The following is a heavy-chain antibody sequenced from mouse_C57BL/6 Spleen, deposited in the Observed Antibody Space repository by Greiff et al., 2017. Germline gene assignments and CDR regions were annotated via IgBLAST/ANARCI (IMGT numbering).Heavy chain of an antibody. CDR3: ARRDGNYESYFDY. CDR2: IDPSDSYT. D-gene: IGHD2-1*01. J-gene: IGHJ2*01. Sequence: VKLQQPGAELVMPGASVKLSCKASGYTFTSYWMHWVKQRPGQGLEWIGEIDPSDSYTNYNQKFKGKSTLTVDKSSSTAYMQLSSLTSEDSAVYYCARRDGNYESYFDYWGQGTTLTVSS. CDR1: GYTFTSYW. V-gene: IGHV1-69*01.